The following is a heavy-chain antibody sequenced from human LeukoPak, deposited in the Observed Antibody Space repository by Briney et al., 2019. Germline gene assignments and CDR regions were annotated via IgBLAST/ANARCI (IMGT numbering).Heavy chain of an antibody. CDR1: GGSISSYY. D-gene: IGHD3-9*01. CDR3: ARAVLRYFDWSRASVWFDP. J-gene: IGHJ5*02. CDR2: IYTSGST. V-gene: IGHV4-4*07. Sequence: SETLSLTCTVSGGSISSYYWSWIRQPAGKGLEWIGRIYTSGSTNYNPSLKSRVTMSVDTSKNQFSLKLSSVTAADTAVYYCARAVLRYFDWSRASVWFDPWGQGTLVTVSS.